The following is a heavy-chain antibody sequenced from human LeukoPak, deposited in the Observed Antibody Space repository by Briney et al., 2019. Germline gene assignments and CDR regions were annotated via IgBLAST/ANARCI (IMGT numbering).Heavy chain of an antibody. CDR2: INTNTANP. V-gene: IGHV7-4-1*02. CDR3: ARQGPGYCGHTSCYGVDY. J-gene: IGHJ4*02. D-gene: IGHD2-2*01. Sequence: GASVKLSCKASGYTFTSSAMNLVRQAPGQGLEWMGWINTNTANPTYAQGFTGRFLFSLDTSVSTAYLQISSLKAEDTAVYYCARQGPGYCGHTSCYGVDYWGQGTLVTVSS. CDR1: GYTFTSSA.